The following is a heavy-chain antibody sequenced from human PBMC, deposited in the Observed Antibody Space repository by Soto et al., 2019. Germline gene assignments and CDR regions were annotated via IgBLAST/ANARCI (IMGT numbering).Heavy chain of an antibody. CDR1: GGTFSSYT. D-gene: IGHD3-3*01. V-gene: IGHV1-69*02. CDR2: IIPILGIA. Sequence: GASVKVSCKASGGTFSSYTISWVRQAPGQGLEWMGRIIPILGIANYAQKFQGRVTITADKSTSTAYMELSSLRSEDTAVYYCASLFQGAGTHTIFGVVTWHTPLQGWGQGTLVTVSS. J-gene: IGHJ4*02. CDR3: ASLFQGAGTHTIFGVVTWHTPLQG.